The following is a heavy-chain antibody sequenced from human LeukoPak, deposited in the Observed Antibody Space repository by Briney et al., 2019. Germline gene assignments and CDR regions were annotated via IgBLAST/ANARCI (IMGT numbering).Heavy chain of an antibody. J-gene: IGHJ3*01. V-gene: IGHV3-11*04. D-gene: IGHD3-10*01. CDR2: ISSTTGRII. CDR1: GFTFSDYY. CDR3: ARYYSDAFDV. Sequence: PGGSLRPSCAASGFTFSDYYMTWIRQAPGKGLEWLSYISSTTGRIIYYADSVKGRFTISRDNTKNSLFLQMVSLRVEDTAVYYCARYYSDAFDVWGQGTVVTVSS.